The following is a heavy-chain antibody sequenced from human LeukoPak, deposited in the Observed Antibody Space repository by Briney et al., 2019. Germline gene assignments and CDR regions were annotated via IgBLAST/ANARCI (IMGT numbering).Heavy chain of an antibody. V-gene: IGHV3-48*01. CDR2: ISSSSSTI. D-gene: IGHD5-12*01. CDR1: GFTFSSYS. CDR3: ARELVATIEPPEDPPRWVDI. Sequence: GGSLRLSCAASGFTFSSYSMNWVRQAPGKGLEWVSYISSSSSTIYYADSVKGRFTISRDNAKNSLYLQMNSLRAEDTAVYYCARELVATIEPPEDPPRWVDIWGQGTMVTVSS. J-gene: IGHJ3*02.